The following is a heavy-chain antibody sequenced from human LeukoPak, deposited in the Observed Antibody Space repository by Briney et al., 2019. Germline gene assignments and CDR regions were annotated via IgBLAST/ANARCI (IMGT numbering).Heavy chain of an antibody. CDR1: GGSISSDY. CDR2: IYYSEGT. J-gene: IGHJ4*02. V-gene: IGHV4-59*01. CDR3: ARSCSGGRCAADY. D-gene: IGHD2-15*01. Sequence: SETLSLTCTVSGGSISSDYWSWIRQPQGKGLEWIGYIYYSEGTNYNPSLRSRVTISGDTSKSQFSLRLSSVTAADTAVYYCARSCSGGRCAADYWGQGILVTVSS.